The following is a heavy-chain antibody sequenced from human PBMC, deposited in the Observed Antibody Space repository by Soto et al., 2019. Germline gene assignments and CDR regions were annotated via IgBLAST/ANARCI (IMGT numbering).Heavy chain of an antibody. CDR1: GGSISSYY. V-gene: IGHV4-59*08. CDR2: IYYSGST. Sequence: SETLSLTCTVSGGSISSYYWSWIRQPPGKGLEWIGYIYYSGSTNYNPSLKSRVTISVDTSKNQFSLKLSSVTAADTAVYYCARHEMVHYFDYWGQGTLVTVSS. J-gene: IGHJ4*02. CDR3: ARHEMVHYFDY. D-gene: IGHD2-8*01.